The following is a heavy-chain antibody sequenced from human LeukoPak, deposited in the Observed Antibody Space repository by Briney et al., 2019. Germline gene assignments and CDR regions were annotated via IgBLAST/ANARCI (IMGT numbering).Heavy chain of an antibody. Sequence: PGGSLRLSCAASGFTSSSYDLHWVRQATGKGLEWVSAIGTAGDTYYPGSVKGRFTISRENAKNSLYLQMNSLRAGDTAVYYCARAVGLNWFDPWGQGTLVTVSS. CDR2: IGTAGDT. CDR1: GFTSSSYD. V-gene: IGHV3-13*01. CDR3: ARAVGLNWFDP. J-gene: IGHJ5*02. D-gene: IGHD1-26*01.